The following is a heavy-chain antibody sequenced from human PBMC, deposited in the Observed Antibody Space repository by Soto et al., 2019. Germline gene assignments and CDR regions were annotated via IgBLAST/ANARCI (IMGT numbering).Heavy chain of an antibody. Sequence: LRLSCAASGFTFSSYWMHWVRQAPGKGLVWVSRIKSDAGSTSYADSVKGRFTISRDNAKNTLYLQMNSLRAEDTAVYYCTRGRSGYSGYDPLDYWGQGTLVTVSS. J-gene: IGHJ4*02. CDR3: TRGRSGYSGYDPLDY. D-gene: IGHD5-12*01. CDR1: GFTFSSYW. V-gene: IGHV3-74*01. CDR2: IKSDAGST.